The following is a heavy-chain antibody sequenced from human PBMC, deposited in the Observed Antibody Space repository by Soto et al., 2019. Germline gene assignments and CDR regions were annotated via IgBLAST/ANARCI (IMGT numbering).Heavy chain of an antibody. Sequence: ASVKVSCKPSGYTFTDYAIHWVRQAPGHSLEWLGWVDTGNGNTKYSQNFQDRLTITRDTFARTTAMELNSLNSGDTALYYCARGAKWDPRGVEAQQDDYFDYWGRGTMLTVYS. CDR2: VDTGNGNT. D-gene: IGHD1-26*01. CDR1: GYTFTDYA. V-gene: IGHV1-3*04. CDR3: ARGAKWDPRGVEAQQDDYFDY. J-gene: IGHJ4*02.